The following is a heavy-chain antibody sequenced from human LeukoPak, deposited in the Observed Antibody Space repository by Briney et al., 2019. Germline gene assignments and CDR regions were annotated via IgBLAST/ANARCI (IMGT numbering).Heavy chain of an antibody. J-gene: IGHJ4*01. CDR1: GFTFSSYW. V-gene: IGHV3-7*01. CDR2: IRQDGGEK. D-gene: IGHD6-13*01. Sequence: GGSLRLSCAVSGFTFSSYWMNWVRQAPGKGLECVASIRQDGGEKSYVDSVKGRFTISRDNTKNSLYLQMSSLRAEDTAVYYCARDGTAAGLYFDLWGQGTLVTVSS. CDR3: ARDGTAAGLYFDL.